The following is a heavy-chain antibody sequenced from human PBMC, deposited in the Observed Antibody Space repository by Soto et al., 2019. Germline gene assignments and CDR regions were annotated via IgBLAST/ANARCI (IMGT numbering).Heavy chain of an antibody. CDR1: GGSISSDGYS. J-gene: IGHJ4*02. D-gene: IGHD6-13*01. Sequence: QLQLQESGSGLVKPSQTLSLTCAVSGGSISSDGYSWSWIRQPPGKGLVWIGYIYHSGSTYYNPSLKSRVTISVDRSKNQFSLKLSSVTAADTAVYYCASSHAGAHITAAVHWGQGTLVTVSS. CDR2: IYHSGST. V-gene: IGHV4-30-2*01. CDR3: ASSHAGAHITAAVH.